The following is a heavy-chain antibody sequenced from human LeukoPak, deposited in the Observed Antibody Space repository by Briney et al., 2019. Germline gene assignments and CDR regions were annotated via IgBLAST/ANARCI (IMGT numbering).Heavy chain of an antibody. D-gene: IGHD3-16*01. Sequence: SETLSLTCTISGDSITHYYWSWIRQPARKGLEWIGRIFSNGATNYNPSLKSRLTMSVVTSKNQFSLKLISMTAADTGIYYCARVAWDSRNFPLRSRTHGGPFDCWGQGILVTVSS. CDR3: ARVAWDSRNFPLRSRTHGGPFDC. CDR2: IFSNGAT. J-gene: IGHJ4*02. V-gene: IGHV4-4*07. CDR1: GDSITHYY.